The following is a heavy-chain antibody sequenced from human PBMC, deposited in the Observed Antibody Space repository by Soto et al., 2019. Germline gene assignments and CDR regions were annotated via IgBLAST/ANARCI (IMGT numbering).Heavy chain of an antibody. D-gene: IGHD3-10*01. V-gene: IGHV3-30*18. CDR1: GFTFSSYG. Sequence: QVQLVESGGGVVQPGRSLRLSCAASGFTFSSYGMHWVRQAPGKGLEWVAVISYDGSNKYYADSVKGRFTISRDNSKNTLYLQMNSLRAEDTAVYYCAKDPYYYGSGETYYYYYDMDVWGKGTTVTVSS. J-gene: IGHJ6*03. CDR2: ISYDGSNK. CDR3: AKDPYYYGSGETYYYYYDMDV.